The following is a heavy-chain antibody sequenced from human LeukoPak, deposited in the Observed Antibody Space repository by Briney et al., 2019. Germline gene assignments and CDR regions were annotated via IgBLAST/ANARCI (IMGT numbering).Heavy chain of an antibody. Sequence: ASVKVSCKASGYIFTGYYIHWVRQAPGQGLEWMGWINPHSGGTNYAQKFQGRVTMTRDMSTSTVYMELSSLRSEDTAVYYCARGNYDILTGYYGSIDYWGQGTLVTVSS. J-gene: IGHJ4*02. CDR1: GYIFTGYY. CDR2: INPHSGGT. CDR3: ARGNYDILTGYYGSIDY. D-gene: IGHD3-9*01. V-gene: IGHV1-2*02.